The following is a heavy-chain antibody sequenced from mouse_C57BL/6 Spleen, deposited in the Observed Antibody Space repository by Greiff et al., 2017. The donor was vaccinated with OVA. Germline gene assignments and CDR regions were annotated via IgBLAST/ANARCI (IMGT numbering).Heavy chain of an antibody. Sequence: VMLVESGGGLVKPGGSLKLSCAASGFTFSDYGMHWVRQAPEKGLEWVAYISSGSSTIYYADTVKGRFTISRDNAKNTLFLQMTSLRSEDTAMYYCARRITTYFDVWGTGTTVTVSS. CDR1: GFTFSDYG. J-gene: IGHJ1*03. D-gene: IGHD2-4*01. V-gene: IGHV5-17*01. CDR3: ARRITTYFDV. CDR2: ISSGSSTI.